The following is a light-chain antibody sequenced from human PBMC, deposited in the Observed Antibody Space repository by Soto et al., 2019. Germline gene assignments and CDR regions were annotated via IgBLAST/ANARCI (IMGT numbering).Light chain of an antibody. CDR3: SSYTSNNTLVV. J-gene: IGLJ2*01. CDR2: EVT. Sequence: QSVLTQPASVSGSPGQSITISCTGTSSDVGGYNYVSWYQQHPGKAPKLMIYEVTHRPSGVSNRFSGSKSGNTASLTISGLQTEDEADYYCSSYTSNNTLVVFGGGTKVTVL. CDR1: SSDVGGYNY. V-gene: IGLV2-14*03.